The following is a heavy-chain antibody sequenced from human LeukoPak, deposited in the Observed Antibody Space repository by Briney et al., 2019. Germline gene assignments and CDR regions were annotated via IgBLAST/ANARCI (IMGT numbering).Heavy chain of an antibody. J-gene: IGHJ4*02. V-gene: IGHV3-43*02. CDR2: ISGDGGST. CDR3: AKDPLQYGSGSYYFDY. D-gene: IGHD3-10*01. CDR1: GFTFDDYA. Sequence: GGSLRLSCAASGFTFDDYAMHWVRQAPGKGLEWVSLISGDGGSTYYADSVKGRSTISRDSSKNTLYLQMNSLRDEDTAVYYCAKDPLQYGSGSYYFDYWGQGTLVTVSS.